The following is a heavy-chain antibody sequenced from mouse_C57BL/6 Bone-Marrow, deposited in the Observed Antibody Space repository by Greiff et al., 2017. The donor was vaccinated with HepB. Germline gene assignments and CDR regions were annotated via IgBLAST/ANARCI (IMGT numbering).Heavy chain of an antibody. V-gene: IGHV14-4*01. CDR1: GFNIKDDY. CDR3: TTYVSY. Sequence: EVHLVESGAELVRPGASVKLSCTASGFNIKDDYMHWVKQRPEQGLEWIGWIDPENGDTEYASKFQGKATITADTSSNTAYLQLSSLTSEDTAVYYCTTYVSYWGQGTLVTVSA. CDR2: IDPENGDT. J-gene: IGHJ3*01.